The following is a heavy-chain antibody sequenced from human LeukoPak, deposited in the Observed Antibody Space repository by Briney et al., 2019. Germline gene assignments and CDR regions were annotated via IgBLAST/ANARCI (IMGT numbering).Heavy chain of an antibody. Sequence: ASVKVSCKASGYTFTSQYVHWVRQAPGQGLEWMGWINPNSGGTNYAQKFQGRVTMTRDTSISTAYMELSRLRSDDTAVYYCARAYSSGWSIWYYFDYWGQGTLVTVSS. J-gene: IGHJ4*02. V-gene: IGHV1-2*02. CDR2: INPNSGGT. CDR3: ARAYSSGWSIWYYFDY. CDR1: GYTFTSQY. D-gene: IGHD6-19*01.